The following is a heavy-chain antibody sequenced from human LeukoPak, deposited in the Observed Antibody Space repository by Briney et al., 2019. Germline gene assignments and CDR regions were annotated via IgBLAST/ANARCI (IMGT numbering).Heavy chain of an antibody. D-gene: IGHD6-13*01. CDR1: GFTFSSHA. CDR2: ISQSGDVT. V-gene: IGHV3-23*01. J-gene: IGHJ5*02. CDR3: AKKGGGLAAANCFAP. Sequence: GGSLRLSCEASGFTFSSHAMSWVRQGPGKGLEWVSVISQSGDVTYYADSVKGRFTISRDNSKSTLYLQVSSLRAEDTAVYYCAKKGGGLAAANCFAPWGQGTLFTVSS.